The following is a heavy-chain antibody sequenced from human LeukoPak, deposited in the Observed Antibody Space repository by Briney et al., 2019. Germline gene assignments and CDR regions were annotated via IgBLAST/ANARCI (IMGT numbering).Heavy chain of an antibody. Sequence: GSLRLSCAASGFTFSSYWMSWVRQPPGKGLEWIGSIYYSGSTYYNPSLKSRVTISVDTSKNQFSLKMSSVTAADTAVYFCARQLYSSGNYYAPMDVWGKGTTVTISS. CDR2: IYYSGST. CDR3: ARQLYSSGNYYAPMDV. V-gene: IGHV4-39*01. CDR1: GFTFSSYW. J-gene: IGHJ6*03. D-gene: IGHD3-10*01.